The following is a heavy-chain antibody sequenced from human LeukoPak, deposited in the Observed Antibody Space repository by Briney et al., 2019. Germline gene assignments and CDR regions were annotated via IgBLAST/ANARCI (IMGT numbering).Heavy chain of an antibody. CDR2: IIPIFGTA. J-gene: IGHJ4*02. CDR1: GGTFSSYA. D-gene: IGHD6-6*01. Sequence: ASEKVSCKASGGTFSSYAISWVRQAPGQGLEWMGGIIPIFGTANYAQKFQGRVTITADESTSTAYMELSSLRSEDTAVYYCACPQPYLSSSTPFDYWGQGTLVTVSS. V-gene: IGHV1-69*13. CDR3: ACPQPYLSSSTPFDY.